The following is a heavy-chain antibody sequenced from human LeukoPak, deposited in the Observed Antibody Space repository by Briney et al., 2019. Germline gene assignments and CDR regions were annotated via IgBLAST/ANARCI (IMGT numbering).Heavy chain of an antibody. CDR2: IYNTDST. CDR3: ARQISDYYYYSIDV. Sequence: SETMSLTCRVSGGSISSTRYCWGWIRQPPGKWRGWIGSIYNTDSTYYNPSLKSRVSISVDTSKNHCSLKLRPVTAADTAVYYCARQISDYYYYSIDVWGQGTTVTVSS. D-gene: IGHD3-10*01. J-gene: IGHJ6*03. CDR1: GGSISSTRYC. V-gene: IGHV4-39*01.